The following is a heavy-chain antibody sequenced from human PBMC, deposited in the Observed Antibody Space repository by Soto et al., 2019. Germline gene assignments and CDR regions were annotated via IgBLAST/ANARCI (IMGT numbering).Heavy chain of an antibody. CDR2: ISYDGSNK. CDR3: AKEIGVAGYYYYGMDV. D-gene: IGHD6-19*01. CDR1: GFTFSSYG. J-gene: IGHJ6*02. Sequence: ESGGGVVQPGRSLRLSCAASGFTFSSYGMHWVRQAPGKGLEWVAVISYDGSNKYYADSVKGRFTISRDNSKNTLYLQMNSLRAEDTAVYYCAKEIGVAGYYYYGMDVWGQGTTVTVSS. V-gene: IGHV3-30*18.